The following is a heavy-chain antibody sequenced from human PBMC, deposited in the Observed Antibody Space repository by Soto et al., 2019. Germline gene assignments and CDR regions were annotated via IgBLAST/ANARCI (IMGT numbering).Heavy chain of an antibody. V-gene: IGHV3-11*01. CDR3: ARARRYFDGYNWFDP. CDR2: ISSSGSTI. D-gene: IGHD3-9*01. CDR1: GFTFSDYY. J-gene: IGHJ5*02. Sequence: GGSLRLSCAASGFTFSDYYMSWIRQAPGKGLEWVSYISSSGSTIYYADSVKGRFTISRDNAKNSLYLQMNSLRDEDTAVYYCARARRYFDGYNWFDPWGQGTLVTVSS.